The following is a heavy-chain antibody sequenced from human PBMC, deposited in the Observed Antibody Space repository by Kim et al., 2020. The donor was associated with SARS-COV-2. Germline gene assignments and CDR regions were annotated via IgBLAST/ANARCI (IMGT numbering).Heavy chain of an antibody. CDR2: IFYSGCT. J-gene: IGHJ2*01. CDR1: GGFLSSYY. CDR3: ARDPWEWLQYTANSYFAL. Sequence: SETLSLTCTVSGGFLSSYYWSWLRQPPGKGLEWIGYIFYSGCTNYNPSLKRLVTLSVDTSQHQFSPKLSPVTAAGTALYYCARDPWEWLQYTANSYFAL. D-gene: IGHD3-3*01. V-gene: IGHV4-59*01.